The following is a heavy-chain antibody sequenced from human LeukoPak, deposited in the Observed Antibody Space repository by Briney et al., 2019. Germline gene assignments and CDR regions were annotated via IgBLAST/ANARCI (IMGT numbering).Heavy chain of an antibody. CDR3: AREYEDWFDP. Sequence: PGGSLRLSCAASGFTFSSYSMNWVRQAPGKGLEWVSSISSSSSYIHYADSVKGRFTISRDNAKNSLYLQMNSLRAEDTAVYYCAREYEDWFDPWGQGTLVTVSS. J-gene: IGHJ5*02. CDR2: ISSSSSYI. CDR1: GFTFSSYS. D-gene: IGHD3-3*01. V-gene: IGHV3-21*01.